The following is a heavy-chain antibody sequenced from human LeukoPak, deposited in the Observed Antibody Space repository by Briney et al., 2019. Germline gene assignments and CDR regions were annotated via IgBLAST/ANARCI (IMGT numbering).Heavy chain of an antibody. J-gene: IGHJ4*02. Sequence: GGSLRLSCAASGFTFSDYYVTWVRQAPGKGLEWVSYISSSSNTVYYADSVKGRLTVSRDNANNSLYVQMTNLRAEDTAVYYCAGRAMGATSFDYWGQGTLVTVSS. D-gene: IGHD1-26*01. CDR1: GFTFSDYY. V-gene: IGHV3-11*04. CDR3: AGRAMGATSFDY. CDR2: ISSSSNTV.